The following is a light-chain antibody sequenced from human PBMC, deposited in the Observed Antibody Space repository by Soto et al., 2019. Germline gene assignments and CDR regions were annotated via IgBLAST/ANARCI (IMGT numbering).Light chain of an antibody. Sequence: DIQMTQSPSILSASVGDRVIITCRASQTVERWMAWYQQKPGKAPKLLISDVSTLERGVPSRFSGSGSATEFTLTISGLQPDDFATYYCQQYKDYVYTFGQGTKVESK. CDR3: QQYKDYVYT. J-gene: IGKJ2*01. CDR1: QTVERW. V-gene: IGKV1-5*01. CDR2: DVS.